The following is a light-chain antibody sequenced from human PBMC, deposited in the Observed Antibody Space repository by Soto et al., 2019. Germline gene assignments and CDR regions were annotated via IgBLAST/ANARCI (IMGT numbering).Light chain of an antibody. Sequence: EIVLTQSTGTLSLSPGERATLSCRASQSVSSSYLAWYQQKPGQAPRLLIYGASSRATGIPDRFSGSGSGTGFTLTISRLEREDFAVYYWQQYGSSPPMYTFGEGTKLEIK. J-gene: IGKJ2*01. V-gene: IGKV3-20*01. CDR2: GAS. CDR3: QQYGSSPPMYT. CDR1: QSVSSSY.